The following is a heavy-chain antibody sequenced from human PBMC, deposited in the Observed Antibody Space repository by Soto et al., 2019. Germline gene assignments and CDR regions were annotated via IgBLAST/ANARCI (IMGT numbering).Heavy chain of an antibody. CDR2: INHSGST. D-gene: IGHD3-22*01. CDR1: GGSFIGYY. Sequence: SETLSLTFSVYGGSFIGYYWSWIRQPPGKGLEWIGEINHSGSTNYNPSLKSRVTISVDTSKNQFSLKLSSVTAADTAVYYCARGDYYDSSGSLSPLYDYWGQGTLVTVSS. J-gene: IGHJ4*02. CDR3: ARGDYYDSSGSLSPLYDY. V-gene: IGHV4-34*01.